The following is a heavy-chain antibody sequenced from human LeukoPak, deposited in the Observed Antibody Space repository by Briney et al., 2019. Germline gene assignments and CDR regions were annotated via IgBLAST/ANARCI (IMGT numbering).Heavy chain of an antibody. CDR3: ARGGSYVHY. CDR1: GFPFSSYS. CDR2: INSGGSDI. D-gene: IGHD1-26*01. V-gene: IGHV3-21*05. J-gene: IGHJ4*02. Sequence: GGSLRLSCAASGFPFSSYSMNWVRPAPGKGLEWVSYINSGGSDIYYGAYVKGRFTIFSDNAQDSLYLQMNSLGDDDTAVYYCARGGSYVHYWGQGTLVTVSS.